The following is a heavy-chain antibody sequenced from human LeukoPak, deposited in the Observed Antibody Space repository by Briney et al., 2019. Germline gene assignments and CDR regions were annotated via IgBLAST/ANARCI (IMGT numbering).Heavy chain of an antibody. Sequence: ASVKVSCKASGGTFRNYAFSWVRQAPGQGLEWMGWISAYNGNTNYAQKLQGRVTMTTDTSTSTAYMELRSLRSDDTAVYYCARDSIQLLVNWGQGTLVTVSS. CDR3: ARDSIQLLVN. CDR2: ISAYNGNT. D-gene: IGHD5-18*01. V-gene: IGHV1-18*01. J-gene: IGHJ4*02. CDR1: GGTFRNYA.